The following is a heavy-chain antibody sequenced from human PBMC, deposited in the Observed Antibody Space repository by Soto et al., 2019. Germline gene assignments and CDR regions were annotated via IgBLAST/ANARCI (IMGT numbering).Heavy chain of an antibody. D-gene: IGHD5-12*01. Sequence: QVQLVQSGAEVKKPGSSVKVSCKASGGTFSSYAISWVRQAPGQGLEWMGGIIPIFGTANYAQKFQGRVTITADESTSTAYMELSSLRSEDTAVYYCATDGKSKRWLQFSAPGDAFDIWGQGTMVTVSS. V-gene: IGHV1-69*12. CDR1: GGTFSSYA. CDR3: ATDGKSKRWLQFSAPGDAFDI. J-gene: IGHJ3*02. CDR2: IIPIFGTA.